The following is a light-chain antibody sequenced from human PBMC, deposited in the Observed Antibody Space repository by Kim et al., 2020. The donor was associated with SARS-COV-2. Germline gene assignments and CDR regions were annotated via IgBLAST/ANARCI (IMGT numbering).Light chain of an antibody. CDR2: EAS. V-gene: IGKV1-5*03. CDR3: QQYNRGPGLP. Sequence: DIQMTQSPSTLSVSVGDRVTITCRASQSIGTWLAWYQQKTVKAPRLLIYEASNLDSGVPSRFSGSGSGTEFTLTISSLQTDDFATYFSQQYNRGPGLPFGGGTKVYIK. CDR1: QSIGTW. J-gene: IGKJ4*01.